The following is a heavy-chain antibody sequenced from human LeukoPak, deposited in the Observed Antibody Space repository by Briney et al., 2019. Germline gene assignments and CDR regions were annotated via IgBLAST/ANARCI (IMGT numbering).Heavy chain of an antibody. V-gene: IGHV1-69*04. CDR2: IIPILGIA. D-gene: IGHD3-10*01. CDR3: ARDVRIGGTYYFDY. J-gene: IGHJ4*02. Sequence: SVKVSCKASGGTFTSYAIRWVRQAPGQGLGWMGRIIPILGIANYAQKFQGRVTITADKSTSTDYMELSSLRSEDTAVYYCARDVRIGGTYYFDYWGQGTLVTVSS. CDR1: GGTFTSYA.